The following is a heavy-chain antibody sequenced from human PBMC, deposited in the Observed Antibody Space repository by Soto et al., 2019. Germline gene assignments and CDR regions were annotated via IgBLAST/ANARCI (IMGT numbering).Heavy chain of an antibody. Sequence: PGESLKISCKGSGYSFTSYWIGWVRQMPGKGLEWMGIIYPGGSDTRYSPSFQGQVTISADKSISTAYLQWSSLKASDTAMYYCARLGCSSTSCSAGFDYWGQGTLVTVSS. CDR1: GYSFTSYW. V-gene: IGHV5-51*01. CDR3: ARLGCSSTSCSAGFDY. CDR2: IYPGGSDT. J-gene: IGHJ4*02. D-gene: IGHD2-2*01.